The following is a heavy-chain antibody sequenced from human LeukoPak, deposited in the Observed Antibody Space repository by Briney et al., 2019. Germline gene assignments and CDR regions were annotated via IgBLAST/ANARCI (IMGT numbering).Heavy chain of an antibody. J-gene: IGHJ4*02. Sequence: GGSLRLSCAASGFTFSSYSMNWVRQAPGEGLEWVSYISSSSTNIYYADSVKGRFTISRDNAKNSLCLQMNSLRAEDTAVYYCASGSRRFDYWGQGTLVTVSS. CDR1: GFTFSSYS. V-gene: IGHV3-48*01. CDR3: ASGSRRFDY. D-gene: IGHD5-12*01. CDR2: ISSSSTNI.